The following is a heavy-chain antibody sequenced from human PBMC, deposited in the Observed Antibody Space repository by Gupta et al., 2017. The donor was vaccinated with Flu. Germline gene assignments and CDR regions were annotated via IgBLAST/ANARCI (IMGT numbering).Heavy chain of an antibody. V-gene: IGHV4-39*01. CDR2: VGSSGNT. CDR3: ARRITSGKTFDS. Sequence: QLQLQESGPGLVKPSETLSLICTVSGGSISDTSYYWGWIRQPPGKGLEWIGNVGSSGNTVDNPPLKSRVTISVDTSKTQFSLTLSYVTDADTAVYYCARRITSGKTFDSCVQLSLVTVS. J-gene: IGHJ5*01. D-gene: IGHD1-26*01. CDR1: GGSISDTSYY.